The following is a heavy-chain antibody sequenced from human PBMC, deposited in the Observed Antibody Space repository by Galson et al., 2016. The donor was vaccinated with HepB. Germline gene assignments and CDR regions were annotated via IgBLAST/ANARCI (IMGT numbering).Heavy chain of an antibody. CDR3: AKDQDKLLYYDWLTYDAVDI. D-gene: IGHD3-9*01. CDR1: GFSVNTYA. CDR2: LSTNGLSQ. J-gene: IGHJ3*02. V-gene: IGHV3-30-3*01. Sequence: SLRLSCAASGFSVNTYAVNWVRQAPGKGLEWVAVLSTNGLSQHYADSVQGRFTISKDTSKNTLYLQMNSLRVEDTSIYYCAKDQDKLLYYDWLTYDAVDIWGQGTMVTVSS.